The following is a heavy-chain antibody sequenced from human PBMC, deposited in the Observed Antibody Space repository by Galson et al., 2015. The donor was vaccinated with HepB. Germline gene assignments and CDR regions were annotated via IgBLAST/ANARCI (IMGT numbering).Heavy chain of an antibody. D-gene: IGHD3-22*01. J-gene: IGHJ6*02. CDR3: ARQSKIVVPASDQHGMDV. CDR2: IDPSDFYT. V-gene: IGHV5-10-1*01. Sequence: QSGAEVKKPGESLRISCKGSGYSFTTYWINWVRQMPGKGLEWMGRIDPSDFYTDYSPSFQAHVSISADKSVNTAFLYWSSLKASDTAIYYCARQSKIVVPASDQHGMDVWGQGTTVTVSS. CDR1: GYSFTTYW.